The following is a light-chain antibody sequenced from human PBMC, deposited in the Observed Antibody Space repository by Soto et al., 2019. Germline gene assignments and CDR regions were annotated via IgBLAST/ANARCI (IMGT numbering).Light chain of an antibody. V-gene: IGLV2-14*01. CDR1: SSDIGSYNY. CDR3: SSYISSRTLLV. J-gene: IGLJ1*01. Sequence: QSALTQPASVSGSPGQSITISCTGTSSDIGSYNYVSWYQQHPGNAPKLMLFEVSNRPSGISNRFSGSKSGNTASLTISGLQAEDEADYYCSSYISSRTLLVFGTGTKVTVL. CDR2: EVS.